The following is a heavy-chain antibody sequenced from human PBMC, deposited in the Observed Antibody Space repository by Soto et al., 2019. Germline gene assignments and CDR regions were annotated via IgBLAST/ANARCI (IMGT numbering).Heavy chain of an antibody. Sequence: GGSLRLSCAPSGFTFSIYAMHWVCQAPGKGLEWAAVISYDGSNKYYADSVKGRFTISRDNSKNTLYLQMNSLRAEDTAVYYCARDKRDLRFLEWSYYFDYWGQGTLVTVSS. D-gene: IGHD3-3*01. J-gene: IGHJ4*02. CDR1: GFTFSIYA. V-gene: IGHV3-30-3*01. CDR3: ARDKRDLRFLEWSYYFDY. CDR2: ISYDGSNK.